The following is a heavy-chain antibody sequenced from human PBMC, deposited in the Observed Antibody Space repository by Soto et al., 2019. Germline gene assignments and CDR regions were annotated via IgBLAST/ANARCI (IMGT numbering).Heavy chain of an antibody. CDR3: ARDPYYDFWSGYYTSYYYYGMDV. J-gene: IGHJ6*02. CDR2: ISAYNGNT. CDR1: GYTFTSYG. V-gene: IGHV1-18*04. D-gene: IGHD3-3*01. Sequence: ASVKVSCKASGYTFTSYGSSWVRQAPGQGLEWMGWISAYNGNTNYAQKLQGRVTMTTDTSTSTAYMELRSLRSDDTAVYYCARDPYYDFWSGYYTSYYYYGMDVWGQGTTVTSP.